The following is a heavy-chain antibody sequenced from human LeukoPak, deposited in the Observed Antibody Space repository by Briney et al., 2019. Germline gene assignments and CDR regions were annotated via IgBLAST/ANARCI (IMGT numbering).Heavy chain of an antibody. CDR3: AGEGAYTHYVAY. Sequence: SETLSLTCTVSGVSISSYYWSWIRQPPGKGLEWIGYIYYSGGTKYTPSLRSRVTISVDTSKNQFSLKLSSVTAADTAVYYCAGEGAYTHYVAYWGQGTLVTVSS. CDR2: IYYSGGT. D-gene: IGHD1-26*01. J-gene: IGHJ4*02. V-gene: IGHV4-59*01. CDR1: GVSISSYY.